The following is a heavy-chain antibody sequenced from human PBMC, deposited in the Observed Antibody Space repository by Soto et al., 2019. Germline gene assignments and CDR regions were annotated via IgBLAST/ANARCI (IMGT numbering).Heavy chain of an antibody. Sequence: PSETLSLTCNVSGGSISNSNYYWGWIRQPPGKGLEWIGSIYYTGNTYYNPSLKSRVTISVDTSKNQFSLKLGSVTAADTAVYYCARHYSWYCGDGGDCYVLDYWGQGTLVTVSS. CDR2: IYYTGNT. D-gene: IGHD2-21*02. J-gene: IGHJ4*02. CDR3: ARHYSWYCGDGGDCYVLDY. CDR1: GGSISNSNYY. V-gene: IGHV4-39*01.